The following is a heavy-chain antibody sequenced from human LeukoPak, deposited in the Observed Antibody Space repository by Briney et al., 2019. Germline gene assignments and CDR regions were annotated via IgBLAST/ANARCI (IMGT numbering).Heavy chain of an antibody. J-gene: IGHJ4*02. D-gene: IGHD2-2*01. CDR2: INTNTGNP. CDR1: GYTFTSYA. Sequence: ASVKVSCKASGYTFTSYAMNWVRQAPGQGLEWMGWINTNTGNPTYAQGFTGRFVFSLDTSVSTAHLQISSLKAEDTAVYYCAREWVVVVPAAIGGPFDYWGQGTLVTVSS. CDR3: AREWVVVVPAAIGGPFDY. V-gene: IGHV7-4-1*02.